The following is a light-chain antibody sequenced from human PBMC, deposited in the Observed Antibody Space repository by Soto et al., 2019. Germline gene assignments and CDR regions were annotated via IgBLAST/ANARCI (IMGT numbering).Light chain of an antibody. Sequence: VLTQSPGTLSLSQADTPTLSCKAGHSIGSSYLGSCQQKPRQHPTRLIYGAASRGTGILDRMSGSSSGTDVTLTTSRLVAEEYVVYYCHQYGSSPATFGQGTKVDI. V-gene: IGKV3-20*01. CDR2: GAA. CDR3: HQYGSSPAT. CDR1: HSIGSSY. J-gene: IGKJ1*01.